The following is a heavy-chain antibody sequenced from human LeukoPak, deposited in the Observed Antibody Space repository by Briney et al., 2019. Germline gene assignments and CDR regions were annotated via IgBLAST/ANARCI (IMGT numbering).Heavy chain of an antibody. V-gene: IGHV3-9*01. CDR2: ISWNSGSI. D-gene: IGHD3-22*01. J-gene: IGHJ3*02. CDR3: AKDIRYYDNTSGAFDI. Sequence: GGSLRLSCGVSGFTFDDYAMHWVRQAPGKGLEWVSGISWNSGSIGYADSVKGRFTISRDNAKNSLYLQMNSLRAEDTALYYCAKDIRYYDNTSGAFDIWGQGTMVTVSS. CDR1: GFTFDDYA.